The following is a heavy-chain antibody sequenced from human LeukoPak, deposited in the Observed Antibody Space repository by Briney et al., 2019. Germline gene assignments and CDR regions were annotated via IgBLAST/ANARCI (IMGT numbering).Heavy chain of an antibody. D-gene: IGHD3-3*01. V-gene: IGHV3-9*01. CDR2: ISWNSGSI. Sequence: GGSLRLSCAASGFTFDDYAMHWVRQAPGKGLEWVSGISWNSGSIGYADSVKGRFTISRDNAKNSLYLQVNSLRAEDTAVYYCARGADFWSGYLDYWGQGTLVTVSS. J-gene: IGHJ4*02. CDR3: ARGADFWSGYLDY. CDR1: GFTFDDYA.